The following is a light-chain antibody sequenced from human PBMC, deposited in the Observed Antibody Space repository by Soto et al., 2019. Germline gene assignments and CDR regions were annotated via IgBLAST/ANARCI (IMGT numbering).Light chain of an antibody. Sequence: QSALTQPASVSGSPGQSITISCTGTSSDIGIYKFVSWYQQSPGKAPKLILYDVSYRPSGVSNRFIGFKSGNTASLTISGLQAEDEAYYYCNSYTTNNTLVFGGGTKLTVL. CDR2: DVS. CDR3: NSYTTNNTLV. V-gene: IGLV2-14*01. J-gene: IGLJ2*01. CDR1: SSDIGIYKF.